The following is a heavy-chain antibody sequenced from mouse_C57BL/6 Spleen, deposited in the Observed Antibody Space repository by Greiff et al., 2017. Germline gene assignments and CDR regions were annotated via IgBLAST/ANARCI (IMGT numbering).Heavy chain of an antibody. CDR2: IDPSDSYT. V-gene: IGHV1-59*01. CDR1: GYTFTSYW. Sequence: VQLQQSGAELVRPGTSVKLSCKASGYTFTSYWMHWVKQRPGQGLEWIGVIDPSDSYTNYNQKFKGKATLTVDTSSSTAYMQLSSLTSEDSAVYYCARSRGYDYDEDYWGQGTTLTVSS. CDR3: ARSRGYDYDEDY. J-gene: IGHJ2*01. D-gene: IGHD2-4*01.